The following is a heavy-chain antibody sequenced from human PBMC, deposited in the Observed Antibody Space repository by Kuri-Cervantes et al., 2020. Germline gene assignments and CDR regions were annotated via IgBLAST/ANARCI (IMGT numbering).Heavy chain of an antibody. CDR1: GFTFSSYA. V-gene: IGHV3-30-3*01. CDR2: ISYDGSNK. D-gene: IGHD6-13*01. Sequence: GGSLRLSCAASGFTFSSYAMHWVRQAPGKGLEWVAVISYDGSNKYYADSVKGRFTISRDNSKNTLYLQMNSLRAEDTAVYYCAREKVTAAAGTRGYYGMDVWGQGNTVTVSS. CDR3: AREKVTAAAGTRGYYGMDV. J-gene: IGHJ6*02.